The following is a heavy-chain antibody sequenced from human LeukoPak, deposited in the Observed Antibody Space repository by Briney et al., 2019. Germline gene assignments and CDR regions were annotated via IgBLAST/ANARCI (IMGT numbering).Heavy chain of an antibody. J-gene: IGHJ5*02. D-gene: IGHD5-18*01. CDR3: ARVVSGYSYGLNWFDP. CDR2: IKQDGSEK. CDR1: GFTFSSYW. Sequence: GGSLRLSCAASGFTFSSYWMSWVRQAPGKGLEWVANIKQDGSEKYYVDSVKGRFTISRDNAKNSLYLQMNSLRAEDTAVYYCARVVSGYSYGLNWFDPWGQGTLVTVSS. V-gene: IGHV3-7*01.